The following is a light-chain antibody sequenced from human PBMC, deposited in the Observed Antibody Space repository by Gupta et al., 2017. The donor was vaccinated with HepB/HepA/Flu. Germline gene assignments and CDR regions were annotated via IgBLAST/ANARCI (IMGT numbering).Light chain of an antibody. CDR2: AAS. Sequence: DIQMTQSPSSLSASVGDRVTITCRASQTISIYLNWYQRKPGKAPKLLIYAASSLQSGVPSRFSGSGSVTDFTLTISSLQPEDFATYYCQQSYSTPHTFGQGTKLEIK. CDR3: QQSYSTPHT. V-gene: IGKV1-39*01. J-gene: IGKJ2*01. CDR1: QTISIY.